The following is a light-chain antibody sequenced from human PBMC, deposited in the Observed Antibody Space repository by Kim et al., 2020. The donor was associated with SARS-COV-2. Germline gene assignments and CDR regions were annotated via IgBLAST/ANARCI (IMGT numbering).Light chain of an antibody. V-gene: IGKV3-20*01. J-gene: IGKJ2*01. CDR1: QNVSSNY. Sequence: LSPGERATLSCRASQNVSSNYVGWQQKKAGEATRLLNCGATRSAASIAGRIGGSAARAVFTLTISRQEADDFAEYCYQQYSRSLYTFGQGTKLEI. CDR3: QQYSRSLYT. CDR2: GAT.